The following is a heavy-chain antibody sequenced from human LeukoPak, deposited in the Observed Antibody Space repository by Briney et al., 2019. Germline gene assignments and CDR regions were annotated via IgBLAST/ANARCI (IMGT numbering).Heavy chain of an antibody. V-gene: IGHV3-23*01. CDR1: GFTFSNNG. J-gene: IGHJ4*02. CDR2: ISPSGDIT. D-gene: IGHD3-9*01. CDR3: ARAFYDFLTGYPAYFDY. Sequence: GGTLRLSCAASGFTFSNNGMNWVRQAPGKGLEWVSGISPSGDITYYADSVKGRFTISRDNSKNTLYLEVISLTAEDTAVYYCARAFYDFLTGYPAYFDYWGQGTLVTVSS.